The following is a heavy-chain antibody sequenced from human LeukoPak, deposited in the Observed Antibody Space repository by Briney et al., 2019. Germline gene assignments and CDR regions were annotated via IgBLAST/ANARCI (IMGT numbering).Heavy chain of an antibody. J-gene: IGHJ4*02. CDR2: IYYSGST. Sequence: SETLSLTCTVSGGSISSYYWSWLRQPPGKGLEWIGYIYYSGSTNYNPSLKSRVTISVDTSKNQFSLKLSSVTAADTAVYYCAREPPYRDGPPTNYFDYWGQGPLVTASS. CDR1: GGSISSYY. D-gene: IGHD5-24*01. V-gene: IGHV4-59*12. CDR3: AREPPYRDGPPTNYFDY.